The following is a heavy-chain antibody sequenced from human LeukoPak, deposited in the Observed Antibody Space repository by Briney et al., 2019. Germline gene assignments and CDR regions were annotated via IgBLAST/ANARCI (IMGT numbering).Heavy chain of an antibody. CDR3: ARDILTGYYTWSDYYYYGMDV. CDR2: INPNSGGT. D-gene: IGHD3-9*01. V-gene: IGHV1-2*02. CDR1: GYTFTGYY. J-gene: IGHJ6*02. Sequence: ASVKVSCKASGYTFTGYYMHWVRRAPGQGLEWMGWINPNSGGTNYAQKFQGRVTMTRDTSISTAYMELSRLRSDDTAVYYCARDILTGYYTWSDYYYYGMDVWGQGTTVTVSS.